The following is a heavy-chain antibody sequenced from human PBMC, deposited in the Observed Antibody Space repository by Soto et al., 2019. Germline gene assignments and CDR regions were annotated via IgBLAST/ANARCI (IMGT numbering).Heavy chain of an antibody. V-gene: IGHV4-31*03. CDR2: INDRGTT. Sequence: PSETLSLTCSVSGASIASGGHYWTWIRQHPGKGLEWVGHINDRGTTHYNPSLKSRVTISVDTSKSHFSLKLSSVTAADTAVYYCARGRTRYCSGGSCYSAYFQHWGQGTLVTVSS. CDR3: ARGRTRYCSGGSCYSAYFQH. J-gene: IGHJ1*01. D-gene: IGHD2-15*01. CDR1: GASIASGGHY.